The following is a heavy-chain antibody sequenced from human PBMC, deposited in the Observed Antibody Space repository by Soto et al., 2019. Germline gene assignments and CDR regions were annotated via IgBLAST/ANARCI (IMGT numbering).Heavy chain of an antibody. V-gene: IGHV1-46*01. CDR1: GYTFTNYY. CDR3: ARSDSEYYGLDV. Sequence: QVQVVQSGAEVKRPGASVTVSCKASGYTFTNYYIHCVRQAPGQGLEWRGIINTGSGNTIYAQKFRGRVSMTRDTSTRTVYMELSSLRSEDTAVYYCARSDSEYYGLDVWGQGTTVTVSS. J-gene: IGHJ6*02. CDR2: INTGSGNT.